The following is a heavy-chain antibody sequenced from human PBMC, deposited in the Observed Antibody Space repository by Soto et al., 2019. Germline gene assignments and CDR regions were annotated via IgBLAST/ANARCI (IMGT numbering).Heavy chain of an antibody. Sequence: ASVKVSCKASGGTFSSYAISWVRQAPGQGLEWIGGIIPIFGTANYAQKFQGRVTITADESTSTAYMELSSLRSEDTAVYYCASFRRDRYNYIYFDYCGPATLVTVSS. J-gene: IGHJ4*02. D-gene: IGHD5-12*01. CDR3: ASFRRDRYNYIYFDY. V-gene: IGHV1-69*13. CDR2: IIPIFGTA. CDR1: GGTFSSYA.